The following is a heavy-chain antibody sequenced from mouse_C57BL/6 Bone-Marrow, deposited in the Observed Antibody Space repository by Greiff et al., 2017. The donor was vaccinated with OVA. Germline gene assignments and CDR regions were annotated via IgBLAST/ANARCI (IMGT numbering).Heavy chain of an antibody. CDR1: GFNIKDDY. D-gene: IGHD1-1*01. CDR2: IDPENGDT. CDR3: TMGYDYGSSYPYWYFDV. J-gene: IGHJ1*03. V-gene: IGHV14-4*01. Sequence: VQLQQSGAELVRPGASVKLSCTASGFNIKDDYMPWVKQRPEQGLEWIGWIDPENGDTEYASKFQGKATITADTSSKTAYLQLSSLTSEDTAVYDCTMGYDYGSSYPYWYFDVWGTGTTVTVSS.